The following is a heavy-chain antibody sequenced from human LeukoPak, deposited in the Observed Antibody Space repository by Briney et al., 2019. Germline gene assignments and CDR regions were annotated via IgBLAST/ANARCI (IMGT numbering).Heavy chain of an antibody. D-gene: IGHD3-10*01. J-gene: IGHJ5*02. V-gene: IGHV1-46*01. CDR1: GYTFTSYY. Sequence: GASVKVSCKASGYTFTSYYMHWVRQAPGQGLEWMGIINPSGGSTSYAQKFQGRVTMTRDMSTSTVYMELSSLRPEDTAVYYCARESGRNWFDPWGQGTLVTVSS. CDR3: ARESGRNWFDP. CDR2: INPSGGST.